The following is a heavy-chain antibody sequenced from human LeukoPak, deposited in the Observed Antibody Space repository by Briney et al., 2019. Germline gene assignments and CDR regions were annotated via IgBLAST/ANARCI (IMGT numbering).Heavy chain of an antibody. J-gene: IGHJ4*02. V-gene: IGHV1-2*02. CDR3: ATAFLSMIADY. CDR2: INPNSGGT. Sequence: GASVKVSCKASGYTFTGYYMHWVRQAPGQGHEWMGWINPNSGGTNYAQKFQGRVTMTRDTAISTAYMELSRLRADDTAVYYCATAFLSMIADYWGQGTLVTVSS. CDR1: GYTFTGYY. D-gene: IGHD2/OR15-2a*01.